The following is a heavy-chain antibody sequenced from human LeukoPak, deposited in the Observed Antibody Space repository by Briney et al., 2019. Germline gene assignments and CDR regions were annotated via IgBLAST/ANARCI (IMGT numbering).Heavy chain of an antibody. J-gene: IGHJ4*02. V-gene: IGHV3-48*04. CDR2: ISSSSSTI. CDR3: ARDLKGLYYDSSGSDPGVDY. D-gene: IGHD3-22*01. Sequence: GGSLRLSCAASGFTFSSYSMNWVRQAPGKGLEWVSYISSSSSTIYYADSVKGRFTISRDNAKNSLYLQMNSLRAEDTAVYYCARDLKGLYYDSSGSDPGVDYWGQGTLVTVSS. CDR1: GFTFSSYS.